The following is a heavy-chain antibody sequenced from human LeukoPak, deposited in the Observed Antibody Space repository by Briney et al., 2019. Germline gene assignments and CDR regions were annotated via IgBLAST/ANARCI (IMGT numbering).Heavy chain of an antibody. D-gene: IGHD4-17*01. CDR1: GYTFSDYF. CDR2: ISPEGGDT. CDR3: ARNYGHNSKYFDF. Sequence: ASVKVSFKASGYTFSDYFMRWVRQAPGQGLEWMGWISPEGGDTHYAQRFQGRVTMTRDTTISTAYMELTSLSSDDTAVYYCARNYGHNSKYFDFWGQGTLVTVSS. V-gene: IGHV1-2*02. J-gene: IGHJ4*02.